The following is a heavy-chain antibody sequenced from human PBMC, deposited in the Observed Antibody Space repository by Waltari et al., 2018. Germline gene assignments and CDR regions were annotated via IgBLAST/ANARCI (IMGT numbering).Heavy chain of an antibody. V-gene: IGHV4-59*11. CDR1: GGSISSHY. Sequence: QVQLQESGPGLVKPSETLSLTCTVSGGSISSHYWSWIRQPPGKGLEWIGYIYYSGSTNYNPSLKSRVTISVDTSKNQFSLKLSSVTAADTAVYYCARVRYCSSTSCFLRVDYGMDVWGQGTTVTVSS. J-gene: IGHJ6*02. D-gene: IGHD2-2*01. CDR2: IYYSGST. CDR3: ARVRYCSSTSCFLRVDYGMDV.